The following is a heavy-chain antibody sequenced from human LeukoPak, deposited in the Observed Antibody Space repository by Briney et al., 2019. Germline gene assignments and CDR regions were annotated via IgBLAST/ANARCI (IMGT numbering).Heavy chain of an antibody. J-gene: IGHJ3*02. CDR3: ARQATRGVVVIASGAFDI. V-gene: IGHV4-39*01. Sequence: SETLSLTCTVSGGSISSSSYYWGWIRQPPGKGLEWIGSIYYSGSTYHNPSLKSRVTISVDTSKNQFSLKLSSVTAADTAVYYCARQATRGVVVIASGAFDIWGQGTMVTVSS. CDR1: GGSISSSSYY. D-gene: IGHD2-21*01. CDR2: IYYSGST.